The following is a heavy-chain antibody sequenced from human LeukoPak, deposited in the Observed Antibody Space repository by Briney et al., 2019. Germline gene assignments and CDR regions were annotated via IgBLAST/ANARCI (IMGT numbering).Heavy chain of an antibody. D-gene: IGHD3-9*01. Sequence: ASAKVSCKASGYTFTSYDINWVRQATGQGLEWMGWMNPNSGNTGYAQKFQGRVTITRNTSISTAYMELSRLRSEDTAVYYCARAPAYYDILTGYYPNWFDPWGQGTLVTVSS. CDR2: MNPNSGNT. J-gene: IGHJ5*02. CDR3: ARAPAYYDILTGYYPNWFDP. V-gene: IGHV1-8*03. CDR1: GYTFTSYD.